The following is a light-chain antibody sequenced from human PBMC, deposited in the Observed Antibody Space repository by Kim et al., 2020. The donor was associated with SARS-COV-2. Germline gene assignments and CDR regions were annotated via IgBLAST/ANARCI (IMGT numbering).Light chain of an antibody. V-gene: IGKV4-1*01. J-gene: IGKJ1*01. CDR3: QQYYSTPRT. CDR1: QSVLYSSNNKNY. CDR2: WAS. Sequence: DIVMTQSPDSLAVSLGERATINCKSSQSVLYSSNNKNYLAWYQQKPGQPPKLLIYWASTRESGVPYRFSGSGSGTDFTLTISSLQAEDVAVYYCQQYYSTPRTFGQVTKLDIK.